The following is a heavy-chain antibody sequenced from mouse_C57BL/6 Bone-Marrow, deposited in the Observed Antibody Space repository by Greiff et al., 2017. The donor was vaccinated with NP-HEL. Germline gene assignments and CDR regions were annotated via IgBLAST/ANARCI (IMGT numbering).Heavy chain of an antibody. D-gene: IGHD1-1*02. J-gene: IGHJ3*01. CDR1: GFTFSSYA. CDR3: ARDRWVFAY. CDR2: ISDGGSYT. V-gene: IGHV5-4*01. Sequence: EVNLVESGGGLVKPGGSLKLSCAASGFTFSSYAMSWVRQTPEKRLEWVATISDGGSYTYYPDNVKGRFTISRDNAKNNLYLQMSHLKSEDTAMYYCARDRWVFAYWGQGTLVTVSA.